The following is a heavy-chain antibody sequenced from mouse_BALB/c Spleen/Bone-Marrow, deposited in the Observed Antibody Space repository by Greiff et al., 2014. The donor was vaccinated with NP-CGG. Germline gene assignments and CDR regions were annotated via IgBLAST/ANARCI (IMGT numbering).Heavy chain of an antibody. CDR3: AREGSRLRGYFDV. V-gene: IGHV1S132*01. J-gene: IGHJ1*01. CDR2: IFPGTGTT. CDR1: GYTFTSYW. Sequence: QVQLQQSGAELVKPGASVKLSCKTSGYTFTSYWIQWVKQRPGQGLGWIGEIFPGTGTTYYNEKFKGKATLTIDTSPSTAYMQLSSLTSEDSAVYFCAREGSRLRGYFDVWGAGTTVTVSS. D-gene: IGHD1-1*01.